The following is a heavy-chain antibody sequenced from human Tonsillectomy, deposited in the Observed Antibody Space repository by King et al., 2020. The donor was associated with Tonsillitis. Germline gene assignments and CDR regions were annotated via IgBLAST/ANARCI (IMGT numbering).Heavy chain of an antibody. D-gene: IGHD1-14*01. CDR1: GFTVSSNY. CDR3: ARVWVPQNGNTVESYSGMDV. V-gene: IGHV3-53*04. J-gene: IGHJ6*02. Sequence: DVQLVESGGRLVQPGRSLRLSCAASGFTVSSNYMSWVRQAPGKGLEWVSVIYSGGSTYYADSVKGRFTISRHNSKNTLYLQMNSLRAEDTAVYYCARVWVPQNGNTVESYSGMDVWAQGTTVTVS. CDR2: IYSGGST.